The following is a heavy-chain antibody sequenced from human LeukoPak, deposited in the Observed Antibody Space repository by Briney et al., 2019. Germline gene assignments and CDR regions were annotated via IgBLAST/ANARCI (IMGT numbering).Heavy chain of an antibody. D-gene: IGHD1-26*01. CDR2: IYYSGST. J-gene: IGHJ4*02. CDR3: ATALVEGATEYAY. CDR1: GGSISFYY. V-gene: IGHV4-59*01. Sequence: SETLSLTCTVSGGSISFYYWSWIRQPPGKGLEWIGFIYYSGSTNYNPSLKSRVTISVDTSKNQFSLKLSSVTAEDTAVYYCATALVEGATEYAYWGQGTLVTVSS.